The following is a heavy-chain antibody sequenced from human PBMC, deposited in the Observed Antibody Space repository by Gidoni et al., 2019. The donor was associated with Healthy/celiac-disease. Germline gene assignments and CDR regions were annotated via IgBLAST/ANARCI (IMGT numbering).Heavy chain of an antibody. D-gene: IGHD3-16*02. J-gene: IGHJ4*02. Sequence: QVQLVESGGGVVQPGRSLRLSCAASGFTFSSYGMHWVRQAPGKGLEWVAVISYDGSNKYYADSVKGRFTISRDNSKNTLYLQMNSLRAEDTAVYYCAKDLTFGGVIAAFDYWGQGTLVTVSS. V-gene: IGHV3-30*18. CDR3: AKDLTFGGVIAAFDY. CDR1: GFTFSSYG. CDR2: ISYDGSNK.